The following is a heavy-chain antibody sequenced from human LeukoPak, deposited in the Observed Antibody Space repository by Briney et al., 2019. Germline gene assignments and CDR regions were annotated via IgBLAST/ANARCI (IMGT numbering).Heavy chain of an antibody. Sequence: GGSLRLSCAASGFTFSTYAMSWVRQAPGKGLEWVSTISGSGGSTYYADSVKGRFTISRDNSKNTLYLQMNSLRAEATAVYYCAKVGELAYCGGDCYRGCDFWAQGTLVTVSS. CDR1: GFTFSTYA. J-gene: IGHJ4*02. D-gene: IGHD2-21*02. V-gene: IGHV3-23*01. CDR3: AKVGELAYCGGDCYRGCDF. CDR2: ISGSGGST.